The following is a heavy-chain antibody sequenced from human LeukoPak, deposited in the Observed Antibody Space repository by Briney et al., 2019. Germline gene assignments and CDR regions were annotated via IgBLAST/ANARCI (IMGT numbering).Heavy chain of an antibody. J-gene: IGHJ6*03. CDR2: ISYDGSSQ. D-gene: IGHD2/OR15-2a*01. CDR1: GFTFSSYG. V-gene: IGHV3-30*18. Sequence: GGSLRLSCAASGFTFSSYGMHWVRQAPGKGLEWVAVISYDGSSQDYADSVKGRFTISRDNSKNTLYLQMNSLTVEDTAVYYCAKAADQYYYSYFYYMDVGGKGTTVTVSS. CDR3: AKAADQYYYSYFYYMDV.